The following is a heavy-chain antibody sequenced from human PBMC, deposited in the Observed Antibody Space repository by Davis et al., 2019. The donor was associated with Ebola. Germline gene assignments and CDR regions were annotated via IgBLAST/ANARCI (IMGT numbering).Heavy chain of an antibody. J-gene: IGHJ4*02. CDR3: ARADYTRYFDH. D-gene: IGHD3-16*01. CDR1: GGSFSGYY. V-gene: IGHV4-34*01. Sequence: MPSETLSLTCAVYGGSFSGYYWSWIRQPPGKGLEWIGEVYHSESTNYNPSLKSRVTISVDTSNNQFSLSLNSVTAADTAVYYCARADYTRYFDHWGQGTVVTVSP. CDR2: VYHSEST.